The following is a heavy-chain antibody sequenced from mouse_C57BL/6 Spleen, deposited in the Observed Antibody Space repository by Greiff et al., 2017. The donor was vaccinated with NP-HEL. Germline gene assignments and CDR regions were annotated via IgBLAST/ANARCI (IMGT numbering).Heavy chain of an antibody. CDR3: ARSQLTGASGCYFDY. Sequence: QVQLKQSGPELVKPGASVKISCKASGYAFSSSWMNWVKQRPGKGLEWIGRIYPGDGDTNYNGKFKGKATLTADKSSSTAYMQLSSLTSEDSAVYFCARSQLTGASGCYFDYWGQGTTLTVSS. CDR2: IYPGDGDT. CDR1: GYAFSSSW. V-gene: IGHV1-82*01. J-gene: IGHJ2*01. D-gene: IGHD4-1*01.